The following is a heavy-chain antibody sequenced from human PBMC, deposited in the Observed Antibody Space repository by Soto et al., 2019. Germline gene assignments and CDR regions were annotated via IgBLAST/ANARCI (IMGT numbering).Heavy chain of an antibody. J-gene: IGHJ4*02. V-gene: IGHV4-39*01. CDR3: ARHTPAISISDH. Sequence: ETLSLTCTVSGGSISSSSYYWGWIRQPPGKGLEWIGSIYYSGSTYYNPSLKSRVTISVDTSKNQFSLKLSSVTAADTAVYYCARHTPAISISDHWGQGTLVTAPQ. CDR2: IYYSGST. CDR1: GGSISSSSYY. D-gene: IGHD2-15*01.